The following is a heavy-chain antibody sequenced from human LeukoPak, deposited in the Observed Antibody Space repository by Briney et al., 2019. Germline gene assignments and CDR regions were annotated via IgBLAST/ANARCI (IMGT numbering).Heavy chain of an antibody. CDR1: GGSISSYY. D-gene: IGHD2-21*02. J-gene: IGHJ4*02. Sequence: PSETLSLTCTVSGGSISSYYWSWIRQPPGKGLEWIGYIYYSGSTYYNPSLKSRVTISVDRSKNQFSLKLSSVTAADTAVYYCARRWGRPYYFDYWGQGTLVTVSS. CDR3: ARRWGRPYYFDY. CDR2: IYYSGST. V-gene: IGHV4-59*08.